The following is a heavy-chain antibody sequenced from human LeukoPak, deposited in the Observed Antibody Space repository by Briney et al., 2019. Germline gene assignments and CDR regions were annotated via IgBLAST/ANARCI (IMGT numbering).Heavy chain of an antibody. CDR2: ISGSGGTT. CDR1: GGSISSYY. Sequence: ETLSLTCTVSGGSISSYYWSWIRQPPGKGPEWVSGISGSGGTTYYADSVKGRFTISRDNSKNTLYLQMNSLRAEDTAVYYCAKGQYFYYFDYWGQGTLVTVSS. CDR3: AKGQYFYYFDY. V-gene: IGHV3-23*01. J-gene: IGHJ4*02. D-gene: IGHD4-11*01.